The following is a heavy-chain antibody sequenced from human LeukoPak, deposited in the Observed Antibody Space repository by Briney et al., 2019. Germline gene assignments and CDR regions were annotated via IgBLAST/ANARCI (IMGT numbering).Heavy chain of an antibody. CDR3: ASRGGSGSYEWFDP. J-gene: IGHJ5*02. CDR2: IYHSGST. Sequence: ASETLSLTCTVSGYSISSGYYWGWIRQPPGKGLEWIGSIYHSGSTYYNPSLKSRVTISVDTSKNQFSLKLSSVTAADTAVYYCASRGGSGSYEWFDPWGQGTLVTVSS. V-gene: IGHV4-38-2*02. D-gene: IGHD3-10*01. CDR1: GYSISSGYY.